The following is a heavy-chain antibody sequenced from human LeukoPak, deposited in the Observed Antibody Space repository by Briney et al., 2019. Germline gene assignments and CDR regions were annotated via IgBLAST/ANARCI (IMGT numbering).Heavy chain of an antibody. CDR3: AKDREYSYVYDAFDI. Sequence: QPGGAPRISLAAAGFTFTSHAINWVRHAPGKGLEWVSGITGSGGSTYYADSVKGRFTISRDNSKNTLYLQMNTLRAEDTAVYYCAKDREYSYVYDAFDIWGQGTLVTVSS. V-gene: IGHV3-23*01. CDR2: ITGSGGST. CDR1: GFTFTSHA. J-gene: IGHJ3*02. D-gene: IGHD3-16*01.